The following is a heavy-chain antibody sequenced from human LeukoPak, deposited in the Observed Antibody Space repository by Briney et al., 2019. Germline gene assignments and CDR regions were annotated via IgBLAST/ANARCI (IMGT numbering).Heavy chain of an antibody. CDR3: ARGPAWNYNSAYYFDY. J-gene: IGHJ4*02. V-gene: IGHV3-7*01. CDR2: IKQDGSEK. CDR1: GFTFSSYW. Sequence: GGSLRLSCAASGFTFSSYWMSWVRQAPGKGLEWVANIKQDGSEKYYVDSVKGRFTISRDNAKNSLYLQMNSLRAEDTAVYYCARGPAWNYNSAYYFDYWGQGALVTVSS. D-gene: IGHD1-7*01.